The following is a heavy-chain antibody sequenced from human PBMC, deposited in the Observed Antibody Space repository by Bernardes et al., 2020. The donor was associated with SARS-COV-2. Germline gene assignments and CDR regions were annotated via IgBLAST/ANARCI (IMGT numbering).Heavy chain of an antibody. CDR2: ISAYNGNT. Sequence: ASVKVSCKASGYTFTRYGISWVRQAPGQGLEWMGWISAYNGNTNYAQKLQGRVTMTTDTSTSTAYMELRSLRSDDTAVYYCARDYRREAVVAATRDAFDIWGQGTMVTVSS. D-gene: IGHD2-15*01. CDR1: GYTFTRYG. CDR3: ARDYRREAVVAATRDAFDI. J-gene: IGHJ3*02. V-gene: IGHV1-18*01.